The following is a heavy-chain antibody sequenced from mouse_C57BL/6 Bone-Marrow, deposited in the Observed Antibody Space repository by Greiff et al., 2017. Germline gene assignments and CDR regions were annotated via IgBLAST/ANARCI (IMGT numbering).Heavy chain of an antibody. CDR2: LDPENGDT. V-gene: IGHV14-4*01. CDR3: TTLVATDD. D-gene: IGHD1-1*01. CDR1: GFNIKDDY. Sequence: EVQVVESGAELVRPGASVKLSCTASGFNIKDDYMHWVKQRPEQGLEWIGWLDPENGDTEYASKFQGKATITADTSSNTAYLQLSSLTSEDTAVYYCTTLVATDDWGQGTTLTVSS. J-gene: IGHJ2*01.